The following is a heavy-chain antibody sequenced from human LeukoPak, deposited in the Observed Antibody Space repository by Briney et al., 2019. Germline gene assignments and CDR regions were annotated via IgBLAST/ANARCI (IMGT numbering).Heavy chain of an antibody. Sequence: GRSLRLSCAASGFIYSHYGMHWVRQAPGKGLEWVAVIWSDGSNRFYAGSVKGRFTISRDNSQNTLFLQMNILRAEDTAMYYCARDAQRGFDYSNSLEYWGQGTLVTVSS. V-gene: IGHV3-33*01. D-gene: IGHD4-11*01. CDR3: ARDAQRGFDYSNSLEY. J-gene: IGHJ4*02. CDR1: GFIYSHYG. CDR2: IWSDGSNR.